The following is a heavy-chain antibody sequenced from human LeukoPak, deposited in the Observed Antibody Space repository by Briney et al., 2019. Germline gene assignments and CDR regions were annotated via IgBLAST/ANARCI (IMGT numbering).Heavy chain of an antibody. D-gene: IGHD3-3*01. Sequence: SETLSLTCTVSGGSISSGDYFWSWIRQPPGKGLEWIGYIYYSGTTYYNPSLKSRVTISVDTSKNQFSLKLSSVTAADTAVYYCARRGKITIFGVVITNYMDVWGKGTTVTVSS. CDR2: IYYSGTT. J-gene: IGHJ6*03. CDR1: GGSISSGDYF. V-gene: IGHV4-30-4*08. CDR3: ARRGKITIFGVVITNYMDV.